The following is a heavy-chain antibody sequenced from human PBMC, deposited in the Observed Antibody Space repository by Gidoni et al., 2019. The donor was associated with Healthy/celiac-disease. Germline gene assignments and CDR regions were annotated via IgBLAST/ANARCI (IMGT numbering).Heavy chain of an antibody. Sequence: QVQLQQWGAGLLKPSETLSLTCAVYGGSFSGYYWSWIRQPPGKGLEWIGEINHSGSTNYNPSLKSRVTISVDTSKNQFSLKLSSVTAADTAVYYCARDMVAVVVPAAITLAHYGMDVWGQGTTVTVSS. CDR2: INHSGST. V-gene: IGHV4-34*01. CDR3: ARDMVAVVVPAAITLAHYGMDV. CDR1: GGSFSGYY. D-gene: IGHD2-2*01. J-gene: IGHJ6*02.